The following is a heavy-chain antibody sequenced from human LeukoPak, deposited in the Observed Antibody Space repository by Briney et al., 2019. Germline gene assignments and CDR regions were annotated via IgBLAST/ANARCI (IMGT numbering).Heavy chain of an antibody. CDR3: ARARLGYSYGYGVY. CDR1: GGTFSSYA. CDR2: IIPIFGTA. Sequence: ASVKVSCKASGGTFSSYAISWVRQAPGQGLEWMGGIIPIFGTANYAQKFQGRVTITADESTGTAYMELSSLRSEDTAVYYCARARLGYSYGYGVYWGQGTLVTVSS. V-gene: IGHV1-69*13. D-gene: IGHD5-18*01. J-gene: IGHJ4*02.